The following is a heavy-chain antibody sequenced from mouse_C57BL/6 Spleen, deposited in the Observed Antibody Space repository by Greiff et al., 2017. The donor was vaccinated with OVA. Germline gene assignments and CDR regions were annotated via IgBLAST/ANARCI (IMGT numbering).Heavy chain of an antibody. CDR2: IHPNSGST. CDR3: ANQAKSRITTVDWFAY. J-gene: IGHJ3*01. V-gene: IGHV1-64*01. CDR1: GYTFTSYW. Sequence: QVQLQQPGAELVKPGASVKLSCKASGYTFTSYWMHWVKQRPGQGLEWIGMIHPNSGSTNYNEKFKSKATLTVDKDSSTAYMQLSSLTSEDSAVYYCANQAKSRITTVDWFAYWGQGTLVTVSA. D-gene: IGHD1-1*01.